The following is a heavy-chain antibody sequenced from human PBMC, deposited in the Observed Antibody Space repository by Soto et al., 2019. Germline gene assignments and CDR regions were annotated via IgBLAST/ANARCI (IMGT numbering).Heavy chain of an antibody. CDR1: GGTFSSYA. J-gene: IGHJ3*02. D-gene: IGHD3-22*01. CDR2: IIPIFGTA. Sequence: QVQLVQSGAEVKKPGSSVKVSCKASGGTFSSYAISWVRQAPGQGLEWMGGIIPIFGTANYAQKFQGRVTITADKSTSTAYMELSSLRSEDTAVYYCANHCYDSSGYYYRGAFDIWGQGTMVTVSS. CDR3: ANHCYDSSGYYYRGAFDI. V-gene: IGHV1-69*06.